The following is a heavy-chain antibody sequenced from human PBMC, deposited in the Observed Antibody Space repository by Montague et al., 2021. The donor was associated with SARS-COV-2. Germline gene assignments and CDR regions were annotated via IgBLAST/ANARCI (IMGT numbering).Heavy chain of an antibody. CDR2: IGSSGFAT. CDR1: GFTFDDYG. CDR3: AKSLQVGATTPFDY. J-gene: IGHJ4*02. D-gene: IGHD1-26*01. Sequence: SLRLSCAASGFTFDDYGMSWVRQAPGKGLEWVSSIGSSGFATYYADSVKGRFTFSRDNSKNTVTLQMNSLRAEDTAIYYCAKSLQVGATTPFDYWGQGILVTVSS. V-gene: IGHV3-23*01.